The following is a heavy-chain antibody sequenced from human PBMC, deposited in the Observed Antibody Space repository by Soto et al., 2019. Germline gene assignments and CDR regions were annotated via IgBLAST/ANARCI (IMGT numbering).Heavy chain of an antibody. V-gene: IGHV3-23*01. D-gene: IGHD3-22*01. CDR3: AKDGVAHIPLYTSGSSYDH. CDR1: GFTFSSYA. Sequence: EVQLLESGGGLVQPGGSLRLSCAASGFTFSSYAMSWVRQAPGKGLEWVSAISGSGGSTYYADSVKGRFTISRDNSKNTLYLQMNSLRAEDTAVYYCAKDGVAHIPLYTSGSSYDHWGQGTLVTVSS. CDR2: ISGSGGST. J-gene: IGHJ4*02.